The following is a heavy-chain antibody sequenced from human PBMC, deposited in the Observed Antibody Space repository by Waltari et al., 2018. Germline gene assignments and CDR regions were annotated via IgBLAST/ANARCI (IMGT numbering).Heavy chain of an antibody. CDR3: AKDIAPAGTRYFDY. V-gene: IGHV3-23*01. D-gene: IGHD6-13*01. CDR2: IGGSGIST. CDR1: GLTLSSTT. Sequence: EVQLLEAGGGLVQPGGSLRLACVASGLTLSSTTMSWVRQAPGKGLEWVSSIGGSGISTYYADSVKGRFTISRDNSKDTLYLQINSLRAEDTAVYYCAKDIAPAGTRYFDYWGQGTLVTVSS. J-gene: IGHJ4*02.